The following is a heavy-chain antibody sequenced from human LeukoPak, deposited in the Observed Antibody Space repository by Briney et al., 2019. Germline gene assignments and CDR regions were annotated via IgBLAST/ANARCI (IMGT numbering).Heavy chain of an antibody. J-gene: IGHJ6*02. V-gene: IGHV3-21*01. CDR2: ISSSSSYI. D-gene: IGHD3-22*01. CDR3: ARVGDKYYYDSSGYSYYYGMDV. Sequence: GGSLRLSCAASGFTFSSYSMNWVRQAPGKGLEWVSSISSSSSYIYYADSVKGRFTISRDNAKNSLYLQMNSLRAEDTAVYYCARVGDKYYYDSSGYSYYYGMDVWGQGTTVTVSS. CDR1: GFTFSSYS.